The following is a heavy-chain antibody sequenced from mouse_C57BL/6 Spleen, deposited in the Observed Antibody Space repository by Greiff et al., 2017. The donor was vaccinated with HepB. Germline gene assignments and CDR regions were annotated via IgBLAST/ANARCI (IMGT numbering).Heavy chain of an antibody. CDR1: GFTFSSYG. CDR2: ISSGGSYT. J-gene: IGHJ4*01. V-gene: IGHV5-6*01. D-gene: IGHD2-12*01. Sequence: EVLLVESGGDLVKPGGSLKLSCAASGFTFSSYGMSWVRQTPDKRLEWVATISSGGSYTYYPDSVKGRFTISRDNAKNTLYLQMRSLKSEDTAMYYCARHGLYAAMDYWGQGTAVTVSS. CDR3: ARHGLYAAMDY.